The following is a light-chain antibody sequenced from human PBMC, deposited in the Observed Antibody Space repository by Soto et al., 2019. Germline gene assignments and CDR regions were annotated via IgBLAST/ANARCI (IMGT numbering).Light chain of an antibody. J-gene: IGKJ1*01. Sequence: EIVITQSPAALSFFPGERATLSYRASQSVSRNLAWYQQKPGQAPRLLIYDASARATGIPARFSGSGSGTDFTLTISSLEPEDFAVYYCQQRSNWPRTFGQGTKVDI. CDR3: QQRSNWPRT. V-gene: IGKV3-11*01. CDR1: QSVSRN. CDR2: DAS.